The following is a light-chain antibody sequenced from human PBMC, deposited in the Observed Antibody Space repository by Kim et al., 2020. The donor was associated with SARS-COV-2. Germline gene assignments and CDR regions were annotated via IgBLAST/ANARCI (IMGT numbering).Light chain of an antibody. Sequence: PGQRVTISCSGSSSNIGSNTVNWYQQLPGTAPKLLIYSNNQRPSGVPDRFSGSKYGTSASLAISGLQSEDEADYYCAAWDDSLNGLFGTGTKVTVL. CDR2: SNN. J-gene: IGLJ1*01. V-gene: IGLV1-44*01. CDR1: SSNIGSNT. CDR3: AAWDDSLNGL.